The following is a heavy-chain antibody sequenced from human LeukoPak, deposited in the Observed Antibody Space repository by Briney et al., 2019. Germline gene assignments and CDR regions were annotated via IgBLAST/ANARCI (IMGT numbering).Heavy chain of an antibody. D-gene: IGHD2-2*01. J-gene: IGHJ6*03. CDR2: IRYDGSNK. CDR3: AKCERVPAAYYYYYYMDV. CDR1: GFTFSIYG. V-gene: IGHV3-30*02. Sequence: PGGSLRLSCAASGFTFSIYGMHWVRQAPGKGLEWVAFIRYDGSNKYYADSVKGRFTISRDNSKNTLYLQMNSLRAEDTAVYYCAKCERVPAAYYYYYYMDVWGKGTTVTVSS.